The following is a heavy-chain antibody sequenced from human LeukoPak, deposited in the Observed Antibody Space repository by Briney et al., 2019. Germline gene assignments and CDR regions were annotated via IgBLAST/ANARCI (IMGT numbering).Heavy chain of an antibody. CDR1: GYTFTGYY. Sequence: ASVKVSCKASGYTFTGYYMHWVRQAPVQGLEWMGWMNPNSGGTNYAQRFQGRVTMTRDTSISTAYIELSRLTSDDTAVYYCARALKGGYSYDYYYYMDVWGKGTTVTVSS. D-gene: IGHD5-18*01. CDR3: ARALKGGYSYDYYYYMDV. CDR2: MNPNSGGT. V-gene: IGHV1-2*02. J-gene: IGHJ6*03.